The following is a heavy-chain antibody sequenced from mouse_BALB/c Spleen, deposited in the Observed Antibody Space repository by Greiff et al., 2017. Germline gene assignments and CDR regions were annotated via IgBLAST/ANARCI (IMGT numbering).Heavy chain of an antibody. CDR1: GYTFTSYY. D-gene: IGHD3-1*01. V-gene: IGHV1S81*02. Sequence: QVQLQQSGAELVKPGASVKLSCKASGYTFTSYYMYWVKQRPGQGLEWIGEINPSNGGTNFNEKFKSKATLTVDKSSSTAYMQLSSLTSEDSAVYYCTRDSGLRVFDYWGQGTTLTVSS. CDR3: TRDSGLRVFDY. J-gene: IGHJ2*01. CDR2: INPSNGGT.